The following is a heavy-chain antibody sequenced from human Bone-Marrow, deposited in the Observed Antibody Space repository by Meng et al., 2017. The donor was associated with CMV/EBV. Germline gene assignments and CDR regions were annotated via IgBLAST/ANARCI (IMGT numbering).Heavy chain of an antibody. D-gene: IGHD3-10*01. CDR3: ARAAGGGRDY. Sequence: TCTVSGGSISSGGYSWSWIRQHPGKGLEWIGYIYYSGSTYYNPSLKSRVTISVDTSKNQFSLKLSSVTAADTAVYYCARAAGGGRDYWGQGTLVTVSS. J-gene: IGHJ4*02. CDR2: IYYSGST. CDR1: GGSISSGGYS. V-gene: IGHV4-31*03.